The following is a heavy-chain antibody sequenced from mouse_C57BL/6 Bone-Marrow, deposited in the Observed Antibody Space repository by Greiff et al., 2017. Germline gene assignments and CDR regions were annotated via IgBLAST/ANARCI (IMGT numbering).Heavy chain of an antibody. V-gene: IGHV1-81*01. CDR2: IYPRSGNT. Sequence: VQLVESGAELARPGASVKLSCKASGYTFTSYGISWVKQRTGQGLEWIGEIYPRSGNTYYNEKFKGKATLTADKSSSTAYMELRSLTSEDSAVYFCARIRTGTADDWGQGTTLTVSS. CDR1: GYTFTSYG. D-gene: IGHD4-1*01. J-gene: IGHJ2*01. CDR3: ARIRTGTADD.